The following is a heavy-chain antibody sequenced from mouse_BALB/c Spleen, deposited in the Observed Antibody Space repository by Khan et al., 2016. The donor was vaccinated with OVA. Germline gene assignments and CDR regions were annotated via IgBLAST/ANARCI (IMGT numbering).Heavy chain of an antibody. CDR2: ITSGGSYT. V-gene: IGHV5-6-4*01. CDR1: GFAFSSYS. D-gene: IGHD1-1*01. CDR3: TRDRNYYGSSFYFDY. Sequence: EVELVESGGGLVKPGGSLKLSCAASGFAFSSYSMSWVRQTPEKRLEWVATITSGGSYTYYPDSVKGRFTISRDNAKNTLYLQMSSLKVEDTAMYYCTRDRNYYGSSFYFDYWGQGTTLTVSS. J-gene: IGHJ2*01.